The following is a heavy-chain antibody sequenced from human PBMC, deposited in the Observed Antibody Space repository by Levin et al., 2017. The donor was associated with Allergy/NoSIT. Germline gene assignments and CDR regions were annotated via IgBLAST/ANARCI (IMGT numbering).Heavy chain of an antibody. V-gene: IGHV2-70*04. CDR3: ARTRPYSSSWSPSFDY. J-gene: IGHJ4*02. CDR2: IDWDDDK. D-gene: IGHD6-13*01. Sequence: SGPTLVKPTQTLTLTCTFSGFSLSTSGMRVSWIRQPPGKALEWLARIDWDDDKFYSTSLKTRLTISKDTSKNQVVLTMTNMDPVDTATYYCARTRPYSSSWSPSFDYWGQGTLVTVSS. CDR1: GFSLSTSGMR.